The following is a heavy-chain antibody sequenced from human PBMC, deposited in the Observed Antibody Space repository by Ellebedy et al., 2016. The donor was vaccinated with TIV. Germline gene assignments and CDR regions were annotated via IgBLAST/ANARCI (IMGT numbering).Heavy chain of an antibody. J-gene: IGHJ4*02. Sequence: GGSLRLSXAASGFTFNSYGMHWVRQAPGKGLEWVAVIWYDGSNKYYADSVKGRFTISRDNSKNTLYLQMNSLRAEDTAVYYCARDSTGDYCFDYWGQGTLVTVSS. CDR3: ARDSTGDYCFDY. D-gene: IGHD4-17*01. V-gene: IGHV3-33*01. CDR1: GFTFNSYG. CDR2: IWYDGSNK.